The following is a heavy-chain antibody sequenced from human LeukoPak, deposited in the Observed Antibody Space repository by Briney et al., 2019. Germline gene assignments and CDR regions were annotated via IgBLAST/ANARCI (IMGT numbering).Heavy chain of an antibody. D-gene: IGHD3-9*01. CDR2: LGSTAYGGTT. CDR3: TRPYYDYLTGYYSDY. V-gene: IGHV3-49*04. J-gene: IGHJ4*02. CDR1: GFTFSNYP. Sequence: QPGRSLRLSCTPSGFTFSNYPMSWVRQAPGKGLEWLALLGSTAYGGTTKYAASVKGRFTISRDDSKSIAYLQIKSLKTEDTAVYYCTRPYYDYLTGYYSDYWGQGTLVTVSS.